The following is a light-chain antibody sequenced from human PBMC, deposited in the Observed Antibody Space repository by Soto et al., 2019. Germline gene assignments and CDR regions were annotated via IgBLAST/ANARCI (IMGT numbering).Light chain of an antibody. V-gene: IGLV1-51*01. CDR1: SSNIGNNN. CDR2: DND. CDR3: GTWDGSLSAVV. J-gene: IGLJ2*01. Sequence: QSVLTQPPSVSGAPGQKVTISCSGSSSNIGNNNVSWYQQLPGAAPKLLIYDNDKRPSGIPDRFSGSTSGTSATLGITGLQTGDEADYYCGTWDGSLSAVVFGGGTKLTVL.